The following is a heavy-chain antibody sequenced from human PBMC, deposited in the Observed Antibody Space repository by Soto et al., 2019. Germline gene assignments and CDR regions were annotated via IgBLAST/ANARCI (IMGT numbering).Heavy chain of an antibody. CDR2: IGIYNDHT. J-gene: IGHJ4*02. D-gene: IGHD3-22*01. Sequence: GASVKVSCKTSGYTFSSYGITWVRQAPGQGLEWMGWIGIYNDHTNYAQNLQGRVTMTTDTSTSTAYMELRSLRSDDTAVYYCARGKRGYYESTGYYSFDNWAREPWSPSPQ. CDR1: GYTFSSYG. CDR3: ARGKRGYYESTGYYSFDN. V-gene: IGHV1-18*01.